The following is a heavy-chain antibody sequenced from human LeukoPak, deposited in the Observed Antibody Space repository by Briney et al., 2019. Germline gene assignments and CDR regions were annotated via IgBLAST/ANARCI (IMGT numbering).Heavy chain of an antibody. V-gene: IGHV3-9*01. CDR3: AKDASLSSSSDAFDI. D-gene: IGHD6-13*01. CDR1: GFTFDDYA. CDR2: ISWNSGSI. Sequence: GGSLRLSCAASGFTFDDYAMHWVRQAPGKGLEWVSGISWNSGSIGYADSVRGRFTISRDNAKNSLYLQMNSLRAEDTALYYCAKDASLSSSSDAFDIWGQGTMVTVSS. J-gene: IGHJ3*02.